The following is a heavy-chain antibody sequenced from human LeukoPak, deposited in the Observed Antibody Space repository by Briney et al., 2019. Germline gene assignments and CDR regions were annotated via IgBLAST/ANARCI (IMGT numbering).Heavy chain of an antibody. Sequence: PSETLSLTCTVSGGSIRSYYWSWIRQPPGKGLEWIGYIYDSGSTNYSPSLKSRVTISVDTSKDQCTLKLSSVTAADTAVYYCARGSDHYDSSGYRYFDLWGRGTLATVSS. J-gene: IGHJ2*01. CDR3: ARGSDHYDSSGYRYFDL. D-gene: IGHD3-22*01. CDR1: GGSIRSYY. CDR2: IYDSGST. V-gene: IGHV4-59*08.